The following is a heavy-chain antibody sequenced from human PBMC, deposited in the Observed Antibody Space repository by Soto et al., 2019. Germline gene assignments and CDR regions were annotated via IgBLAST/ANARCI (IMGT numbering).Heavy chain of an antibody. CDR2: IKQDGRDK. J-gene: IGHJ3*01. V-gene: IGHV3-7*04. D-gene: IGHD2-2*01. Sequence: EVQLVESGGGLVQPGGSLRLSCAASGFTFSDHYMSWIRQAPGKGLEWVANIKQDGRDKYYVDSVKGRFSISRDNAENSXXLQMNSLRPEDTAVYYCARESVVVVPKTADDAFDVWGQGTMVTVSS. CDR3: ARESVVVVPKTADDAFDV. CDR1: GFTFSDHY.